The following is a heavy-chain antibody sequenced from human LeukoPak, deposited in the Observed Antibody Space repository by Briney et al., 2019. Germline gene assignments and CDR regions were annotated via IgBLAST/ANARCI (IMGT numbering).Heavy chain of an antibody. CDR2: ISGSGGST. CDR3: AKDRTHGEDAFDI. J-gene: IGHJ3*02. V-gene: IGHV3-23*01. D-gene: IGHD3-10*01. CDR1: GFTFSSYG. Sequence: GGSLRLSCAASGFTFSSYGMSWVRQAPGKGLEWVSAISGSGGSTYYADSVKGRFTISRDKSKNTLYLQMNSLRAEDTAVYYCAKDRTHGEDAFDIWGQGTMVTVSS.